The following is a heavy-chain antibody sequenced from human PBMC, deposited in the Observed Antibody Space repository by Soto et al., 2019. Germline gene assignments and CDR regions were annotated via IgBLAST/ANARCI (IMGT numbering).Heavy chain of an antibody. Sequence: QVQLVQSGAEVKKPGSSVKVSCKASGGTFSSYAISWVRQAPGQGLEWMGGIIPIFGTANYAQKFQGRVTITADESMSTAYMELSSLRSEDTAVYYCAREGSDCSGGSCYSGDPFDYWGQGTLVTVSS. CDR2: IIPIFGTA. CDR1: GGTFSSYA. D-gene: IGHD2-15*01. V-gene: IGHV1-69*01. CDR3: AREGSDCSGGSCYSGDPFDY. J-gene: IGHJ4*02.